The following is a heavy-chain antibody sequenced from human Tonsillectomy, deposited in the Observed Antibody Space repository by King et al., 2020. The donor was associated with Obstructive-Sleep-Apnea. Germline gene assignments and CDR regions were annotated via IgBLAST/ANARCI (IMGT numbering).Heavy chain of an antibody. J-gene: IGHJ4*02. D-gene: IGHD6-13*01. V-gene: IGHV3-30*18. CDR2: ISYDGSIK. Sequence: VQLVESGGGVVQPGRSLRLSCAASGFTFSSYGMHWVRQAPGKGLEWVAVISYDGSIKYYADSVKGRFTISRDNSKNTLYLQMNSLRAEDTAVYYCAKDLSSSWFFDYWGQGTLVTVSS. CDR3: AKDLSSSWFFDY. CDR1: GFTFSSYG.